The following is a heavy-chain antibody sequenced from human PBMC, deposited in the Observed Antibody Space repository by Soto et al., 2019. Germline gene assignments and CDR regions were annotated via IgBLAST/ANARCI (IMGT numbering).Heavy chain of an antibody. J-gene: IGHJ4*02. CDR2: INHSGST. V-gene: IGHV4-34*01. D-gene: IGHD3-22*01. CDR1: GGSFSGYY. CDR3: ATYYYDSSGYHFDY. Sequence: PSETLSLTCAVYGGSFSGYYWSWIRQPPGKGLEWIGEINHSGSTNYNPSLKSRVTISVGTSKNQFSLKLSSVTAADTAVYYCATYYYDSSGYHFDYWGQGXLVTVSS.